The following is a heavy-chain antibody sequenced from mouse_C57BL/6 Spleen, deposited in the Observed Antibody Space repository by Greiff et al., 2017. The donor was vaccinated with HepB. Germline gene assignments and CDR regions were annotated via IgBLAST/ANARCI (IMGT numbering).Heavy chain of an antibody. CDR1: GYTFTDYY. CDR3: ARAASTVEGYFDV. J-gene: IGHJ1*03. D-gene: IGHD1-1*01. V-gene: IGHV1-76*01. CDR2: IYPGSGNT. Sequence: VQLQQSGAELVRPGASVKLSCKASGYTFTDYYINWVKQRPGQGLEWIARIYPGSGNTYYNEKFKGKATLTAEKSSSTAYMQLSSLTSEDSAVYFCARAASTVEGYFDVWGTGTTVTVSS.